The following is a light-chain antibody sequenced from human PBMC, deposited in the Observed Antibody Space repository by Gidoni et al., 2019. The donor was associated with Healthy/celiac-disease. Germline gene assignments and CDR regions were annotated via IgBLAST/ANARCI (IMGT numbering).Light chain of an antibody. V-gene: IGKV1-39*01. Sequence: DIQITHSPSALSASVGDRVTITCRAIHSILSYLNWYHQKPGKDPKLLIYAASSLQRGVPSRFRGSGSGTDFTLTISSLQPADFATDYCQQSYSTPPWTFGQGTKVEIK. CDR3: QQSYSTPPWT. J-gene: IGKJ1*01. CDR1: HSILSY. CDR2: AAS.